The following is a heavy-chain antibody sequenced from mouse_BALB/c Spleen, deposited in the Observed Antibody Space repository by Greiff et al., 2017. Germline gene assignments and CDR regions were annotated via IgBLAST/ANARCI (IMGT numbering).Heavy chain of an antibody. CDR1: GFTFTDYY. V-gene: IGHV7-3*02. Sequence: EVKLEESGGGLVQPGGSLRLSCATSGFTFTDYYMSWVRQPPGKALEWLGFIRNKANGYTTEYSASVKGRFTISRDNSQSILYLQMNTLRAEDSATYYCARGGSNWYFDVWGAGTTVTVSS. CDR3: ARGGSNWYFDV. D-gene: IGHD1-1*01. CDR2: IRNKANGYTT. J-gene: IGHJ1*01.